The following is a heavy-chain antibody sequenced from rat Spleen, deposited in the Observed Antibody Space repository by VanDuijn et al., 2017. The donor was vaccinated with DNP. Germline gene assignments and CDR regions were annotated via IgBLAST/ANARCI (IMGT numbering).Heavy chain of an antibody. D-gene: IGHD1-5*01. CDR2: IWTDGNT. CDR1: GFPLNSFQ. CDR3: ARGGTTGLMDV. Sequence: QVQLKESGPGLVQPSQTLSLTCTVSGFPLNSFQISWIRQFPGKGLEWMGVIWTDGNTAYNSLLTSRLSISRDSSKSQVLLKMNSLRTEDTAIYYCARGGTTGLMDVWGQGTSVTVSS. V-gene: IGHV2-43*01. J-gene: IGHJ4*01.